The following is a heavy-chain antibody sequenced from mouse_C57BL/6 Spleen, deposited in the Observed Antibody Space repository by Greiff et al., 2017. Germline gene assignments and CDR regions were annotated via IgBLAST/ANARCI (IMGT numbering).Heavy chain of an antibody. CDR1: GFNIKDYY. CDR3: AREPNSNYVGWYFDV. D-gene: IGHD2-5*01. Sequence: VHVKQSGAELVKPGASVKLSCTASGFNIKDYYMHWVKQRTEQGLEWIGRIDPEDGETKYAPKFQGKATITADTSSNTAYLQFSSLTSEYTAVYYCAREPNSNYVGWYFDVWGTGTTVTVSS. V-gene: IGHV14-2*01. J-gene: IGHJ1*03. CDR2: IDPEDGET.